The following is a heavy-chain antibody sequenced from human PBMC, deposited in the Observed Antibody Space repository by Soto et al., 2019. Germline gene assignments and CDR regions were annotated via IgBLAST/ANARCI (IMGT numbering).Heavy chain of an antibody. CDR3: ARAIAAAGNNWFDP. Sequence: SETLSLTCTVSGGSISSYYWSWIRQPAGKGLEWIGRINTSGSTNYNPSLKSRVTMSVDTSKNQFSLKLSSVTAADTAVYYCARAIAAAGNNWFDPWGQGTLVTVSS. D-gene: IGHD6-13*01. V-gene: IGHV4-4*07. J-gene: IGHJ5*02. CDR1: GGSISSYY. CDR2: INTSGST.